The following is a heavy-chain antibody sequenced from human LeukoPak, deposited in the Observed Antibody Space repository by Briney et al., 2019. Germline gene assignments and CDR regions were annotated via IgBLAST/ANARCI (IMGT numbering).Heavy chain of an antibody. J-gene: IGHJ1*01. CDR2: IIPIFGTE. Sequence: ASVKVSCKASGGTFSSYAISWVRQAPGQGLEWMGRIIPIFGTENYAQKFQGRVTITTDESTSTAYMELSSLRSEDTAVYYCAEAGRTFDFQHWGQGTLVTVSS. CDR1: GGTFSSYA. V-gene: IGHV1-69*05. D-gene: IGHD3-16*01. CDR3: AEAGRTFDFQH.